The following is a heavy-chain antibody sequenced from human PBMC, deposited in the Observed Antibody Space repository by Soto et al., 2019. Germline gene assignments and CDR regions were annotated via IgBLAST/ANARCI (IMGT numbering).Heavy chain of an antibody. CDR1: VYSFTNYW. Sequence: PGESLKISCKASVYSFTNYWIGWVRQMPGKGLEWMAIIYPGDSDARYRPSFQGQVTISADKSINTAYLQWSSLKASDTAMYYCARSRITGTTWSFDKWGQGTLVTVSS. J-gene: IGHJ4*02. V-gene: IGHV5-51*01. CDR2: IYPGDSDA. D-gene: IGHD1-20*01. CDR3: ARSRITGTTWSFDK.